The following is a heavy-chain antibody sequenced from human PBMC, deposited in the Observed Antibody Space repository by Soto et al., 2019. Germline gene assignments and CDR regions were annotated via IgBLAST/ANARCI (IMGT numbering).Heavy chain of an antibody. CDR1: GFTFRSYV. CDR2: TSYDGSNN. V-gene: IGHV3-33*05. D-gene: IGHD3-16*01. Sequence: QVQLVESGGGVVQPGTSLRLSCVGSGFTFRSYVIHWVRQAPGKGLEWVALTSYDGSNNFYGDSVKGRFTISRHNSMNTVERQMDSLRFEDTALYYCARWGTTGGLDVWGQGTLVSVSS. J-gene: IGHJ4*02. CDR3: ARWGTTGGLDV.